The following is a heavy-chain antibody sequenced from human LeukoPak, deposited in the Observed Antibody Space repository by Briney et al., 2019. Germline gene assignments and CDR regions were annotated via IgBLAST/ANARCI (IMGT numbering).Heavy chain of an antibody. J-gene: IGHJ6*03. Sequence: SVKVSCKASGGTFSSYAISWVRQAPGQGVEWMGGIIPIFGTANYAQKFQGRVTITTDESTSTAYMELSSLRSEDTAVYYCARDPGIAAAGTLKHYYYMDVWGKGTTVTVSS. D-gene: IGHD6-13*01. CDR2: IIPIFGTA. V-gene: IGHV1-69*05. CDR1: GGTFSSYA. CDR3: ARDPGIAAAGTLKHYYYMDV.